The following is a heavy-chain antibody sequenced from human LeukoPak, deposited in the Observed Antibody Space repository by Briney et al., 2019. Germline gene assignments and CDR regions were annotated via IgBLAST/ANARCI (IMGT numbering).Heavy chain of an antibody. CDR2: IWYDGGNK. CDR1: GFTFSSYG. Sequence: GGSLRLSCAASGFTFSSYGMHWVRQAPGKGLEWVAVIWYDGGNKYYADSVKGRFTISRDNSKNTLYLQMNSLRAEDTAVYYCARDLTSLYYYDSSDPYYYDMDVWGQGTTVTVSS. V-gene: IGHV3-33*01. CDR3: ARDLTSLYYYDSSDPYYYDMDV. J-gene: IGHJ6*02. D-gene: IGHD3-22*01.